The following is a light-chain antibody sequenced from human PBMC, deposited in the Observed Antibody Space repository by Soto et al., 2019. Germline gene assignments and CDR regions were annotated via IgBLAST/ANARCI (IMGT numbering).Light chain of an antibody. V-gene: IGLV1-40*01. Sequence: QSVLTQPPSVSGAPGQRVTISCTGTSSNIGAGYDVHWYQHLPGTAPKLLIYGNNDRPSGVPDRFSGSKSGTSASLAITGLQAEDEADYYCQSYDTSLSGSVFGGGTKVTV. J-gene: IGLJ2*01. CDR3: QSYDTSLSGSV. CDR1: SSNIGAGYD. CDR2: GNN.